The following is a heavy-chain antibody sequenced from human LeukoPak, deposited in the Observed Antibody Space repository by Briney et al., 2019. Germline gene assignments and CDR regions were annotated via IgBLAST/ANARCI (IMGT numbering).Heavy chain of an antibody. CDR3: ARGNSGWYGYYYYYYMDV. D-gene: IGHD6-19*01. Sequence: SETLSLTCTVSGGSISSYYWSWIRQPPGKGLEWIGYIYYSGSTNYNPSLKSRVTISVDTSKNQFSLKLSSVTAADTAVYYCARGNSGWYGYYYYYYMDVWGKGTTVTVSS. J-gene: IGHJ6*03. CDR1: GGSISSYY. V-gene: IGHV4-59*01. CDR2: IYYSGST.